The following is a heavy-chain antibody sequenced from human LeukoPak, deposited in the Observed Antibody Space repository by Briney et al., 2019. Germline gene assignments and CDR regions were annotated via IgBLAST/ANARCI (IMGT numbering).Heavy chain of an antibody. CDR1: GFTFDDYA. Sequence: GRSLRLSCAASGFTFDDYAMHWVRQAPGKGLEWVSGISWNSGSIGYADSVKGRFTISRDNAKNSLYLQMNSLRAEDTALYYCAKDKGAVESGWYYYFDYWGQGTLVTVSS. J-gene: IGHJ4*02. CDR3: AKDKGAVESGWYYYFDY. D-gene: IGHD6-19*01. V-gene: IGHV3-9*01. CDR2: ISWNSGSI.